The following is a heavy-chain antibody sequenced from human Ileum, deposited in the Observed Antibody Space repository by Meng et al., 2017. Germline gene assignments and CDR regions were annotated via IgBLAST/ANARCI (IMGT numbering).Heavy chain of an antibody. D-gene: IGHD6-13*01. Sequence: PQWGAGLLKPSEALSLSCAVSGGSFSGYYWTWIRQSPGKGLEWIGEINRGGNTNYNPSLKSRITMSVDTSKNQFFLNLTSVTPADTAVYYCARAWSSSWSFLDFWGQGVLVTVSS. CDR1: GGSFSGYY. V-gene: IGHV4-34*01. CDR3: ARAWSSSWSFLDF. CDR2: INRGGNT. J-gene: IGHJ4*02.